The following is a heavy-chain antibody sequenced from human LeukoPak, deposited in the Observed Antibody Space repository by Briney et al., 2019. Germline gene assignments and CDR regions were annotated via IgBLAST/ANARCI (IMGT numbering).Heavy chain of an antibody. V-gene: IGHV4-34*01. Sequence: PSETLSLTCAVYGGSFSGYYWSWIRQPPGKGLEWIGEINHSGSTNYNPSLKSRVTISVDTSKNQFSLKLSSVTAADTAVYYCARLKPGKTAWFDPWGQGTLVTVSS. CDR3: ARLKPGKTAWFDP. J-gene: IGHJ5*02. CDR1: GGSFSGYY. CDR2: INHSGST. D-gene: IGHD1-14*01.